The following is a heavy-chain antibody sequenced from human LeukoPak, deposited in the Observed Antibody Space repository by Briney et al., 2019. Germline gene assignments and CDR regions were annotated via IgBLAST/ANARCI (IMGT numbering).Heavy chain of an antibody. V-gene: IGHV3-9*01. CDR3: ARAVGATRRFDY. J-gene: IGHJ4*02. CDR1: GFTFDDYA. Sequence: GRSLRLSCAASGFTFDDYAMHWVRQAPGKGLEWVSGISWNSGNIGYADSVKGRFTISRDNAKNSLYLQMNSLRAEDTAVYYCARAVGATRRFDYWGQGTLVTVSS. CDR2: ISWNSGNI. D-gene: IGHD1-26*01.